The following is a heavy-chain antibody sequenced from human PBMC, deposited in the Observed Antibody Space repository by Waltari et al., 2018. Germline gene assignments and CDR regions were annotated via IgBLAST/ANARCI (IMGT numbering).Heavy chain of an antibody. Sequence: QLQLQESGPGLVKPSETLSLTCAVSGGSISSNTYYWGWIRQPPGKGLEWIGNIYYTGRTFYNTSLKSRVTISVDTSKNQFSLKLRSVTAADTAVYYCARHVGRPTPYYFDYWGQGTLVTVSS. D-gene: IGHD3-10*01. CDR3: ARHVGRPTPYYFDY. J-gene: IGHJ4*02. CDR1: GGSISSNTYY. V-gene: IGHV4-39*01. CDR2: IYYTGRT.